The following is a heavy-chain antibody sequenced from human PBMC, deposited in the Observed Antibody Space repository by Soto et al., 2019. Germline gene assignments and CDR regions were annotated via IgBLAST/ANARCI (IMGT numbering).Heavy chain of an antibody. Sequence: EVQLVESGGGLVQPGGSLRLSCAASGFTFSTYSMNWVRQGPGKGLEWISYISRGSGTIYYADSVRGRFTISRDNAKNSLYLQMNSLRAADTAVYYCARGGDSSGWSSYWGQGALVTVS. J-gene: IGHJ4*02. V-gene: IGHV3-48*01. CDR2: ISRGSGTI. CDR1: GFTFSTYS. CDR3: ARGGDSSGWSSY. D-gene: IGHD3-22*01.